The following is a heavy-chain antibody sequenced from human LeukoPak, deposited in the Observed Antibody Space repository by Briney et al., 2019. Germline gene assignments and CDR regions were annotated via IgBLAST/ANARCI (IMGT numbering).Heavy chain of an antibody. CDR1: GFTFSSYA. D-gene: IGHD6-19*01. J-gene: IGHJ4*02. Sequence: PGGSLRLSCAASGFTFSSYAMSWVRQAPGKGLEWVSFISGSGGSTYYADSVKGRFTISRDNSKNTLYLQMNSLRAEDTAVYYCAKRRAAGIAVTGDLDYWGQGTLVTVSS. V-gene: IGHV3-23*01. CDR3: AKRRAAGIAVTGDLDY. CDR2: ISGSGGST.